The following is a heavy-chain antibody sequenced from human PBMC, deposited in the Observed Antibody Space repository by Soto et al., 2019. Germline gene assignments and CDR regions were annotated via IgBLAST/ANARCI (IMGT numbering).Heavy chain of an antibody. D-gene: IGHD6-19*01. J-gene: IGHJ6*02. CDR3: ARGLAVAGVYYYYGMDV. Sequence: PSETLSLTCAVYGGSFSGYYWSWIRQPPGKGLEWIGDINHSGSTNYNPSLKSRVTISVDTSKNQFSLKLSSVTAADTAVYYCARGLAVAGVYYYYGMDVWGQGTTVTVSS. CDR1: GGSFSGYY. V-gene: IGHV4-34*01. CDR2: INHSGST.